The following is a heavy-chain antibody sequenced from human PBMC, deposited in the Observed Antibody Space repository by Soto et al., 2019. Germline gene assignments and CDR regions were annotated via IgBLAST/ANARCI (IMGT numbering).Heavy chain of an antibody. J-gene: IGHJ6*02. Sequence: PGESLKISCKGSGYSFTSYWISWVRQMPGKGLERMGRIDPSDSYTNYSPSFQGHVTISADKSISTAYLQWSSLKASDTAMYYCARKTTVTTPYYYGMDVWGQGTRVTVSS. D-gene: IGHD4-4*01. V-gene: IGHV5-10-1*01. CDR1: GYSFTSYW. CDR3: ARKTTVTTPYYYGMDV. CDR2: IDPSDSYT.